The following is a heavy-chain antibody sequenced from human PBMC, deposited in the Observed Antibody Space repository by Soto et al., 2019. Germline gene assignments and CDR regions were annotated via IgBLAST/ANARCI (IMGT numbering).Heavy chain of an antibody. CDR2: IYYSGST. V-gene: IGHV4-61*08. D-gene: IGHD3-9*01. CDR1: GGSLSSGGCY. CDR3: ARDYRAPELRYFDWLPFGY. J-gene: IGHJ4*02. Sequence: SGTLSPTRTVSGGSLSSGGCYWGWVRPHPGKGREWIGYIYYSGSTNYNPSLKSRVTISVDTSKNQFSLKLSSVTAADTAVYYCARDYRAPELRYFDWLPFGYWGQGTLVTVSS.